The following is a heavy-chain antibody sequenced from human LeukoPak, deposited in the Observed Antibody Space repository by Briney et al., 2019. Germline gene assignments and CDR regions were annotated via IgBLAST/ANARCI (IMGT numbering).Heavy chain of an antibody. Sequence: SETLSLICIVSGASISTNTHYWGWVRQPPGTGLEWIASIHHTGTPYYNPSLKSRVTISVDTSKNQFSLQFSSVIAADTAVYYCMRHASGEPPRYWGQRTLVTASS. D-gene: IGHD7-27*01. CDR3: MRHASGEPPRY. J-gene: IGHJ4*02. CDR2: IHHTGTP. CDR1: GASISTNTHY. V-gene: IGHV4-39*01.